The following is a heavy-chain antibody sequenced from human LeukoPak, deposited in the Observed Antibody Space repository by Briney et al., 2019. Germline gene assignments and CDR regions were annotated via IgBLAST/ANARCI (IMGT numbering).Heavy chain of an antibody. CDR2: ISAYNGNT. V-gene: IGHV1-18*01. D-gene: IGHD3-22*01. Sequence: GASVKVSCKASGYTFTSYGISWVRQAPGQGLEWMGWISAYNGNTNYAQKLRGRVTMTTDTSTSTAYMELRSLRSDDTAVYYCASTNYDSSGYYWGDAFDIWGQGTMVTVSS. J-gene: IGHJ3*02. CDR1: GYTFTSYG. CDR3: ASTNYDSSGYYWGDAFDI.